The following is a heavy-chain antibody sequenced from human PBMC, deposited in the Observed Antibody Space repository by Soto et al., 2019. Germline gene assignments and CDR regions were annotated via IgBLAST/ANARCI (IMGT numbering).Heavy chain of an antibody. J-gene: IGHJ2*01. CDR2: IIPIFGTV. CDR3: ARGNHRWLQLWYFDL. D-gene: IGHD5-12*01. CDR1: GGTFSNYP. Sequence: QVQLAQSGAEVKKPGSSVKVSCKASGGTFSNYPISWVRQAPGQGLEWMGGIIPIFGTVNYAQKFQGRVTITADESTSTAYVELSSLRSEDTAVYYCARGNHRWLQLWYFDLWGRGTLVTVSS. V-gene: IGHV1-69*12.